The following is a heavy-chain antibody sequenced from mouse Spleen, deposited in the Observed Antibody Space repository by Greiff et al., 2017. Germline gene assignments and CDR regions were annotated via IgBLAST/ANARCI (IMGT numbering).Heavy chain of an antibody. CDR2: IYPGDGDT. CDR3: ARWGRGYFDV. CDR1: GYAFSSSW. Sequence: QVQLQQSGPELVKPGASVKISCKASGYAFSSSWMNWVKQRPGKGLEWIGRIYPGDGDTNYNGKFKGKATLTADKSSSTAYMQLSSLTSEDSAVYFCARWGRGYFDVWGAGTTVTVSS. J-gene: IGHJ1*01. V-gene: IGHV1-82*01.